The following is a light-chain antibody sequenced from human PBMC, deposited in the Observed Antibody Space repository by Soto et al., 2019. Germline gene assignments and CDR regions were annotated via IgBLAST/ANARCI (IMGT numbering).Light chain of an antibody. CDR1: QSFSGH. J-gene: IGKJ4*01. CDR3: QQRSNWPLT. V-gene: IGKV3-11*01. CDR2: DAS. Sequence: EIVLTQSPDTLSLSPGERATLSCRASQSFSGHLAWYQQKPGQAPRLLIYDASKRATGIPARFSGSGSGTDFTLSISRVEPEDFAVYYCQQRSNWPLTFGGGTKVDIK.